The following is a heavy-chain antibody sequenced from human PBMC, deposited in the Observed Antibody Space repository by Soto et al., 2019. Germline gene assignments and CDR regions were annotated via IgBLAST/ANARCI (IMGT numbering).Heavy chain of an antibody. CDR2: IYWDDDK. J-gene: IGHJ6*03. CDR1: GFSLSTSGVG. V-gene: IGHV2-5*02. Sequence: SGPTLVNPTQTLTLTCTFSGFSLSTSGVGVGWIRQPPGKALEWLALIYWDDDKRYSPSLKSRLTITKDTSKNQVVLTMTNMDPVDTATYYCAHARYELLWFGANKNYYYYYYMDVWGKGTTVTVSS. CDR3: AHARYELLWFGANKNYYYYYYMDV. D-gene: IGHD3-10*01.